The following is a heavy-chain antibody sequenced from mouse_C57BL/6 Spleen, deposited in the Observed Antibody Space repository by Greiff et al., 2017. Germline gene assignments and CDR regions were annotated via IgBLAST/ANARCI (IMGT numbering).Heavy chain of an antibody. V-gene: IGHV14-4*01. CDR2: IDPENGDT. CDR1: GFNIKDDY. J-gene: IGHJ3*01. D-gene: IGHD2-4*01. CDR3: TTWAYYDYDAFAY. Sequence: VQLQQSGAELVRPGASVKLSCTASGFNIKDDYMHWVKQRPEQGLEWIGWIDPENGDTEYDSKFQGKATIPADKSSNTAYLQLSSLTSEATAVXYATTWAYYDYDAFAYWGQGTLVTVSA.